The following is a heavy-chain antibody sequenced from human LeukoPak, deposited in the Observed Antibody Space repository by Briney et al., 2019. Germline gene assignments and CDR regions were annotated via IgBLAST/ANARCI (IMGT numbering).Heavy chain of an antibody. CDR3: ARGLHRRDY. Sequence: SETLSLTCAVYGGSFSGYYWSWIRQPSGKGLEWIGEINHSGSTNYNPSLKSRVIISVDTSKNQFSLKLSSVSAADTAVYYCARGLHRRDYWGQGTLVTVSS. CDR1: GGSFSGYY. J-gene: IGHJ4*02. CDR2: INHSGST. V-gene: IGHV4-34*01. D-gene: IGHD2-15*01.